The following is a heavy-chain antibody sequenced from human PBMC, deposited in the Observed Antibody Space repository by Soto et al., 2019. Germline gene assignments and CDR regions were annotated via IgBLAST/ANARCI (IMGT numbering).Heavy chain of an antibody. J-gene: IGHJ4*02. CDR3: ARTYYYDSSGYHFGY. V-gene: IGHV5-51*01. Sequence: EVQLVQSGAEVKKPGESLKISCKASGYSFSSYWIGWVRQMPGKGLEWMGIIYPGDSDSRYSPSFQGQVTIAADKSTSTAFLQWSSLKASDTAMYYCARTYYYDSSGYHFGYWGQGTLVTVSS. CDR1: GYSFSSYW. CDR2: IYPGDSDS. D-gene: IGHD3-22*01.